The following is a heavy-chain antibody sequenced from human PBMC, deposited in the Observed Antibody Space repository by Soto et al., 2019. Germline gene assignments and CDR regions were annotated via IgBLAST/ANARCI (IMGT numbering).Heavy chain of an antibody. D-gene: IGHD6-13*01. J-gene: IGHJ4*02. Sequence: GGSLKLSCAASGFTFSNYAVTWVRQAPGKGLEWVSTISGSGGSTYYADSVKGRFTISRDNSKNTLYLQMNSLGAEDTAVYYCAKDQGSSWYEIDYWGQGT. V-gene: IGHV3-23*01. CDR2: ISGSGGST. CDR3: AKDQGSSWYEIDY. CDR1: GFTFSNYA.